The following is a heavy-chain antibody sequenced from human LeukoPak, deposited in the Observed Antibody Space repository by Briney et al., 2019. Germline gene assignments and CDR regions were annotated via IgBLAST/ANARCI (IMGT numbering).Heavy chain of an antibody. D-gene: IGHD3-10*01. CDR2: INPNSGGT. J-gene: IGHJ4*02. CDR3: ARAYGSGSFVSLLHYFDY. CDR1: GYTFTGYY. Sequence: ASVKVSCKASGYTFTGYYMHWVRQAPGQGLEWMGWINPNSGGTNYAQKFQGRVTMTRDTSISTAYMELSRLRSDDTAVYYCARAYGSGSFVSLLHYFDYWGQGALVTVSS. V-gene: IGHV1-2*02.